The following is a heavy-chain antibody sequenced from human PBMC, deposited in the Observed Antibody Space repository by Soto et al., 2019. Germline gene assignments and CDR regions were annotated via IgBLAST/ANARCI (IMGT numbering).Heavy chain of an antibody. CDR1: GFSLTSTGEG. Sequence: QITLKESGPALVKPTQTLTLTCTFSGFSLTSTGEGVAWIRQPPGEALEWLALIYWDDDRTYNPSLEGRLTVARDTSKRQVVLTMTNMDPGDTATYFCAHWVTYYARGSYYDAWGQGILVIVSA. J-gene: IGHJ4*02. CDR2: IYWDDDR. D-gene: IGHD3-10*02. CDR3: AHWVTYYARGSYYDA. V-gene: IGHV2-5*02.